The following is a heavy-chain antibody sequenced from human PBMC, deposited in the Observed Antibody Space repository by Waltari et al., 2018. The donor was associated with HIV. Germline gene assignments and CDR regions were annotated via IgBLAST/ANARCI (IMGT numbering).Heavy chain of an antibody. Sequence: QVQLVQSGAKVTRPGASVTGSGQVCGSTLTELSIYWMRQAPGKGLEWMGGFDPEDGETIYAQKFQGRVTMTEDTSTDTAYMELSSLRSEDTAVYYCATHQSPVAGTDYWGQGTLVTVSS. J-gene: IGHJ4*02. CDR1: GSTLTELS. CDR2: FDPEDGET. D-gene: IGHD6-19*01. V-gene: IGHV1-24*01. CDR3: ATHQSPVAGTDY.